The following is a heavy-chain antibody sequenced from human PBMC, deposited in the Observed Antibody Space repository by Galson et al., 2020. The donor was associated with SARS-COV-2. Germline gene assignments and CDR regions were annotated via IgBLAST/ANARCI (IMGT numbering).Heavy chain of an antibody. CDR2: ISDDANNN. V-gene: IGHV3-30*03. D-gene: IGHD6-19*01. J-gene: IGHJ3*02. CDR3: ARGAYRSSWALGDAFDI. CDR1: GFTFRNFG. Sequence: GESLKISCAASGFTFRNFGMHWVRQAPGKGLDWVAVISDDANNNYYADSVKGRFTISRDNSKNTLHLQMNSLRAEDTALYYCARGAYRSSWALGDAFDIWGQGTMVTVSS.